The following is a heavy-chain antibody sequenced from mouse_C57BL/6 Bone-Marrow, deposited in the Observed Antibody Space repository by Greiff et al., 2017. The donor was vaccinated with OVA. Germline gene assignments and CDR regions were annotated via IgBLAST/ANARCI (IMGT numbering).Heavy chain of an antibody. D-gene: IGHD1-1*01. J-gene: IGHJ4*01. CDR1: GYTFTSYW. CDR3: ARYYYGSSYVDYAMDY. CDR2: IDPSDSET. Sequence: VQLQQSGAELVRPGSSVKLSCKASGYTFTSYWMHWVKQRPIQGLEWIGNIDPSDSETHYNQKFKDKATLTVDKSSSTAYLQLSSLTSEDAAVYYCARYYYGSSYVDYAMDYWGQGTSVTVSS. V-gene: IGHV1-52*01.